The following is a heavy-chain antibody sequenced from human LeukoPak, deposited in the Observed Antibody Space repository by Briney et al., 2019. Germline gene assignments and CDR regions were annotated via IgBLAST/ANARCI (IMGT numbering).Heavy chain of an antibody. J-gene: IGHJ5*02. CDR3: ARVGLSDCSSTSCPQEDWFDP. D-gene: IGHD2-2*01. Sequence: SETLSLTCTVSGGSISSYYWSWIRQPAGKGLEWIGRIYTSGSTNYNPSLKSRVTMSVDTSKNQFSLKLSSVTAADTAVYYCARVGLSDCSSTSCPQEDWFDPWGQGTLVTVSS. CDR2: IYTSGST. V-gene: IGHV4-4*07. CDR1: GGSISSYY.